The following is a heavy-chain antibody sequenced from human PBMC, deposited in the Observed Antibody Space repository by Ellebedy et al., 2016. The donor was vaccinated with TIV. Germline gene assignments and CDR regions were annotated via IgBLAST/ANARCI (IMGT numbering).Heavy chain of an antibody. CDR2: ACNSEST. CDR3: AKGLYCDGTRCLFDH. CDR1: RGSFTTNH. V-gene: IGHV4-59*13. D-gene: IGHD2-2*01. J-gene: IGHJ4*02. Sequence: GSLRLSXTVSRGSFTTNHCTWFRQSPGKGLERIGKACNSESTNYTPSLRTRVTISLDTSNQFSLSLRSVTEADTAVYYCAKGLYCDGTRCLFDHWGQGTLVTVSS.